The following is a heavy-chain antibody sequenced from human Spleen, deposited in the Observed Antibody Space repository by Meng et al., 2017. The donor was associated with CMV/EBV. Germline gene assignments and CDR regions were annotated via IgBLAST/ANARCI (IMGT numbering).Heavy chain of an antibody. Sequence: GGSLRLSCAASGFTFSSYEMNWVRQAPGKGLEWVGRIKSKTDGGTTDYAAPVKGRFTISRDDSKNTLYLQMNSLKTEDTAVYYCARVGYSYGHYAFDIWGQGTMVTVSS. CDR3: ARVGYSYGHYAFDI. V-gene: IGHV3-15*01. D-gene: IGHD5-18*01. CDR1: GFTFSSYE. J-gene: IGHJ3*02. CDR2: IKSKTDGGTT.